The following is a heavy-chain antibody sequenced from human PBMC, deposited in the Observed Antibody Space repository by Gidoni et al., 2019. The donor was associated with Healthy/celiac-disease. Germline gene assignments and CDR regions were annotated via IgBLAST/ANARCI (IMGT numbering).Heavy chain of an antibody. V-gene: IGHV4-59*01. CDR3: ARENYDFWSGDPIGSTHWFDP. CDR1: GGSISSYY. CDR2: IYYSGST. Sequence: QVQLQESGPGLVKPSETLSLTCTVSGGSISSYYWSWIRQPPGKGLEWIGYIYYSGSTNYNPSLKSRVTISVDTSKNQFSLKLSSVTAADTAVYYCARENYDFWSGDPIGSTHWFDPWGQGTLVTVSS. J-gene: IGHJ5*02. D-gene: IGHD3-3*01.